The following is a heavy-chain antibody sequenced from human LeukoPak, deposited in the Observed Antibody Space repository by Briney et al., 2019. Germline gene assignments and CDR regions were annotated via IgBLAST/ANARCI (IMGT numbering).Heavy chain of an antibody. J-gene: IGHJ4*02. V-gene: IGHV3-23*01. D-gene: IGHD3-10*01. Sequence: QAGGTLRLSCAASGFTFSSYGMSWVRQAPGKGLEWVSAISGSGGSTYYADSVKGRFTISRDNSRNTVFLQMNSLRGEDTAIYYCARVQGGGFRTADFWGQGTVVTVSS. CDR1: GFTFSSYG. CDR3: ARVQGGGFRTADF. CDR2: ISGSGGST.